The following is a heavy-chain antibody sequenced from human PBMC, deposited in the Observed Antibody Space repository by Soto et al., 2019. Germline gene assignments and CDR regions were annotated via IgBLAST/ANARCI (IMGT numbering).Heavy chain of an antibody. J-gene: IGHJ4*02. CDR2: IKPDGSTT. D-gene: IGHD1-1*01. CDR3: TSGVYNSLYYFDY. CDR1: GFTFSTYW. Sequence: GGSLRLSCAASGFTFSTYWMHWVRQAPGKGLVWVSRIKPDGSTTTYADSVKGRFTISRDNAKNTLYLQMNSLRVEDTAVYYCTSGVYNSLYYFDYWGQGTLVTVPS. V-gene: IGHV3-74*01.